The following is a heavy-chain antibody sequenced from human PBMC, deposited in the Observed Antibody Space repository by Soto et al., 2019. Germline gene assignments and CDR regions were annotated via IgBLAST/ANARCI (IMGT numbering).Heavy chain of an antibody. J-gene: IGHJ4*02. D-gene: IGHD5-12*01. CDR1: GGSISSYY. CDR3: ARQVTTIYYYFDY. Sequence: SETLSLTCTVSGGSISSYYWSWIRQPPGKGLEWIGYIYYSGSTNYNPPLKSRVTISVDTSKNQFSLKLSSVTAADTAVYYCARQVTTIYYYFDYWGQGALVTVSS. CDR2: IYYSGST. V-gene: IGHV4-59*08.